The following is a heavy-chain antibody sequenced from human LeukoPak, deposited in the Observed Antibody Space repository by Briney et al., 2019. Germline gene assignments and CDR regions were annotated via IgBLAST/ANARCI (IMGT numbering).Heavy chain of an antibody. CDR2: IYTSGST. Sequence: SQTLSLTCTVSGGSISSGSYYWSWIRQPAGKGLEWIGRIYTSGSTNYNPSLKSRVTISVDTSKNQFSLKLSSVTAADTAVYYCARDPGDDFVVPGDPWGQGTLVTVSS. J-gene: IGHJ5*02. V-gene: IGHV4-61*02. CDR3: ARDPGDDFVVPGDP. CDR1: GGSISSGSYY. D-gene: IGHD2-2*01.